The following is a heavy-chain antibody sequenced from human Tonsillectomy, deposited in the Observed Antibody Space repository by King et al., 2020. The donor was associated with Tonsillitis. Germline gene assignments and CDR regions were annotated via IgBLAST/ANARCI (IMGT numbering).Heavy chain of an antibody. J-gene: IGHJ4*02. Sequence: QLQESGPGLVKPSETLSLTCTVSGGSISSYYWSWIRQPPGKGLEWIGYIYYSGSTNYNPSLKSRVTISVDTSKNQFSLKLSSVTAADTAVYYCASHSTPRTYSSSWRHFDYWGQGTLVTVSS. CDR3: ASHSTPRTYSSSWRHFDY. CDR1: GGSISSYY. V-gene: IGHV4-59*08. D-gene: IGHD6-13*01. CDR2: IYYSGST.